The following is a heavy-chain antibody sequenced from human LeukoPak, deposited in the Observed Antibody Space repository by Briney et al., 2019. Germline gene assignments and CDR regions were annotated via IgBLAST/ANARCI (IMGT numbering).Heavy chain of an antibody. V-gene: IGHV3-53*01. J-gene: IGHJ4*02. D-gene: IGHD4-11*01. Sequence: TGGSLRLSCAASGFTVSSKYMSWVRQAPGKGLEWVSVIYSGGGTYYAASVKGRFTISRDNSKNSVYLQMNSLRAEDTAVYYCAGTASNPPHFDYWGQGTLVTVSS. CDR1: GFTVSSKY. CDR2: IYSGGGT. CDR3: AGTASNPPHFDY.